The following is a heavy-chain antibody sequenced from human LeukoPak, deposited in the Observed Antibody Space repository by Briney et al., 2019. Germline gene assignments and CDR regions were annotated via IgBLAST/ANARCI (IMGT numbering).Heavy chain of an antibody. J-gene: IGHJ6*02. CDR1: GGSISSYY. Sequence: LETLSLTCTVSGGSISSYYWSWIRQPPGKGLEWIGYIYYSGSTNYNPSLKSRVTISVDTSKNQFSLKLSSVTAADTAVYYCARGYDFWSGYYGRMDVWGQGTTVTVSS. D-gene: IGHD3-3*01. CDR2: IYYSGST. V-gene: IGHV4-59*12. CDR3: ARGYDFWSGYYGRMDV.